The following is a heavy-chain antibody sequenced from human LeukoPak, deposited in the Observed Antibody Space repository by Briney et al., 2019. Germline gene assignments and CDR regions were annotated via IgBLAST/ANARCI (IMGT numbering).Heavy chain of an antibody. Sequence: SETLSLTCTVSGGSISSSSYYWGWIRQPPGKGLEWIGSIYYSGSTYYNPSLKSRVTISVDTSKNQFTLKLSSVTAADTAVYYCAGVRFDGDYRWLLMGAFDIWGQGTMVTVSS. V-gene: IGHV4-39*06. D-gene: IGHD4-17*01. CDR2: IYYSGST. CDR1: GGSISSSSYY. CDR3: AGVRFDGDYRWLLMGAFDI. J-gene: IGHJ3*02.